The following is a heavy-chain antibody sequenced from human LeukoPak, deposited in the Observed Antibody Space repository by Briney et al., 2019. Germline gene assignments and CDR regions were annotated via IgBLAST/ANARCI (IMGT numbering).Heavy chain of an antibody. CDR2: IHADGSGT. V-gene: IGHV3-74*01. CDR1: GFTFSRHW. CDR3: ARDRPNNWFDP. J-gene: IGHJ5*02. Sequence: GGSLRLSCAGSGFTFSRHWMHWVRQAPGKGLVWVSGIHADGSGTDYADFVEGRFTISRDNAKNMLYLDMNSLRADDTAVYYCARDRPNNWFDPWGQGTLVTVSS.